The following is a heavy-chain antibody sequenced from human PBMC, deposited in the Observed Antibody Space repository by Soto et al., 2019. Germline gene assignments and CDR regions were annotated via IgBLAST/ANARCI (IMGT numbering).Heavy chain of an antibody. CDR3: ARYDFGTFDN. CDR1: GDSVSSSFW. Sequence: SETLSLTCAVSGDSVSSSFWWTWVRQPPGKGLEWIGEIYHTETTNYAPSLKSRVTISLDKSMNQFSLRFNSVTPADTAVYYCARYDFGTFDNWGQGIRVTVPS. D-gene: IGHD4-17*01. J-gene: IGHJ4*02. CDR2: IYHTETT. V-gene: IGHV4-4*02.